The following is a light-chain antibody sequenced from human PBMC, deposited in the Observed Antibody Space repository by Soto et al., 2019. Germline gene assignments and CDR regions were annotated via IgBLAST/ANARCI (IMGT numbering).Light chain of an antibody. CDR2: GAS. Sequence: DIVMTQSPAFLSASLGERVTLSCRASRSIDTYLAWFQHKLGQPPRLLIFGASTRAAGVPPRFSGGGSGTKFTLTITSLQSEDFAVYFCQQYDAWPPGTFGGGTTVEI. J-gene: IGKJ4*01. V-gene: IGKV3-15*01. CDR1: RSIDTY. CDR3: QQYDAWPPGT.